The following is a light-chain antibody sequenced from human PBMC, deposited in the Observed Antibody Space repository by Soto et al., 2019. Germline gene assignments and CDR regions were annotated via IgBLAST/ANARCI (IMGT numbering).Light chain of an antibody. CDR1: NSYVGGYTH. CDR2: EVS. CDR3: NSHTSSNFRF. Sequence: QAVLTQPSSLSGSPGQSITISCTGTNSYVGGYTHVSWYHHHPDKAPNFLIYEVSNRPLGVSNRFSGSKSGNSASLTISGIQADDEADYYCNSHTSSNFRFFGTGTKVTVL. J-gene: IGLJ1*01. V-gene: IGLV2-14*01.